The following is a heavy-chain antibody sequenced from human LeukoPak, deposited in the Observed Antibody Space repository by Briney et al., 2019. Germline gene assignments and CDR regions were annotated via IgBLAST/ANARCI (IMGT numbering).Heavy chain of an antibody. Sequence: SVRVSCEASGYTLSGNDISWVRQAPGQGLEWVGWVSPKTGKSNYGQKIQDRVTLTSDTSTNTAYMELKSLTSDDTAVYFCARIAVTGSSLLYYFDNWGQGTLVIVSS. J-gene: IGHJ4*02. CDR3: ARIAVTGSSLLYYFDN. CDR1: GYTLSGND. D-gene: IGHD6-19*01. CDR2: VSPKTGKS. V-gene: IGHV1-18*01.